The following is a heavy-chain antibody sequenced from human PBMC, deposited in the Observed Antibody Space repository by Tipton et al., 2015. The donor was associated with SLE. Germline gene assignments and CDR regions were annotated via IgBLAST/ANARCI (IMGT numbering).Heavy chain of an antibody. D-gene: IGHD6-13*01. J-gene: IGHJ5*02. V-gene: IGHV4-39*01. CDR3: ARYWGIAAAGAGMT. Sequence: LRLSCTVSGGSISSGDYYWSWIRQPPGKSLEWIGSIYYSGSTYYNPSLKSRVTISVDTSKNQFSLKLSSVTAADTAVYYCARYWGIAAAGAGMTWGQGTLVTVSS. CDR1: GGSISSGDYY. CDR2: IYYSGST.